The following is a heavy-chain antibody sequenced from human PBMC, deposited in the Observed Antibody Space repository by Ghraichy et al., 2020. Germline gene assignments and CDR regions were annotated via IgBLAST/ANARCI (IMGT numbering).Heavy chain of an antibody. J-gene: IGHJ6*02. CDR3: ARGSTVVRFYYYGGMDV. CDR1: GFTFSSYS. V-gene: IGHV3-48*02. D-gene: IGHD4-23*01. Sequence: GSLRLSCVGSGFTFSSYSMNWVRQSPGKGLEWVSYITSSSSFISYADSVKDRFTISRDNAQNSLYLQMNSLRDEDTAVYYCARGSTVVRFYYYGGMDVWGQGTTVTVSS. CDR2: ITSSSSFI.